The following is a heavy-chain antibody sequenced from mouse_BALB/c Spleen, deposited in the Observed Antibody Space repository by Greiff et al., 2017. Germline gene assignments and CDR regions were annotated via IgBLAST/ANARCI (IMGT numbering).Heavy chain of an antibody. CDR1: GYTFPDYA. CDR3: ARGGDGYSFAY. J-gene: IGHJ3*01. CDR2: ISTYYGDA. V-gene: IGHV1S137*01. D-gene: IGHD2-3*01. Sequence: QVQLQQSGAELLRPGVSVKISSKGSGYTFPDYAMHGVKQSHAKSLEWIGVISTYYGDASYNQKFKGKATMTVDKSSSTAYMELARLTSEDSAIYYCARGGDGYSFAYWGQGTLVTVSA.